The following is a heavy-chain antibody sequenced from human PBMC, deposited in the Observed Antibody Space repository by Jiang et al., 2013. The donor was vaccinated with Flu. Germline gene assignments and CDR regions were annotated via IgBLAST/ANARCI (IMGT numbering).Heavy chain of an antibody. CDR1: GDSVSSNSAA. Sequence: QTLSLTCAISGDSVSSNSAAWNWIRQSPSRGLEWLGRTYYRSKWYNDYAVSVKSRITINPDTSKNQFSLQLNSVTPEDTAVYYCARSWIQLWPDYYYYGMDVWGQGTTVTVSS. CDR3: ARSWIQLWPDYYYYGMDV. J-gene: IGHJ6*02. CDR2: TYYRSKWYN. V-gene: IGHV6-1*01. D-gene: IGHD5-18*01.